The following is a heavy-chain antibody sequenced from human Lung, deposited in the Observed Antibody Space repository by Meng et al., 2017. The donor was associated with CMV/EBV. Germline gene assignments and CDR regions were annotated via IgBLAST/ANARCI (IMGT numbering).Heavy chain of an antibody. CDR2: FDPDDGVP. CDR1: GYSLTKFS. V-gene: IGHV1-24*01. Sequence: CTVSGYSLTKFSMHWVRQALGKGLEYMGGFDPDDGVPIYTQNFQGRVTMTEDTSTDTAYMELSSLRSDDTAVYYCAIDQGGGLRGLHSWGQGTLVTVSS. D-gene: IGHD3-10*01. CDR3: AIDQGGGLRGLHS. J-gene: IGHJ4*02.